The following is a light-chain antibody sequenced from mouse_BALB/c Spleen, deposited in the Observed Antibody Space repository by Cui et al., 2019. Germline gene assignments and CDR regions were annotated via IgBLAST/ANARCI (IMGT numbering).Light chain of an antibody. Sequence: DIKTTHSPPSMYASLGESVTITCKASQDMKSYLSWYHQNPWESPKTLIYYEKSLADGVPSRFSGSGSGQDYSLTISSLESDDTATYYCLQHGESPLTFGAGTKLELK. CDR3: LQHGESPLT. V-gene: IGKV14-126*01. CDR2: YEK. J-gene: IGKJ5*01. CDR1: QDMKSY.